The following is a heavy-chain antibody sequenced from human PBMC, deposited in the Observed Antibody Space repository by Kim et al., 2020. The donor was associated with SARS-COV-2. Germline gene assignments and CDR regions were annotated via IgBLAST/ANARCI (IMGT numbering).Heavy chain of an antibody. J-gene: IGHJ4*02. CDR2: IYPGDSDT. Sequence: GESLKISCKGSGYSFTSYWIGWVRQMPGKGLEWMGIIYPGDSDTTYSPSFQGQVTISADKSISTAYLQWSSLKASDTAMYYCARHRFWGSGGSCYSDWGQGTLVTVSS. CDR1: GYSFTSYW. V-gene: IGHV5-51*01. D-gene: IGHD2-15*01. CDR3: ARHRFWGSGGSCYSD.